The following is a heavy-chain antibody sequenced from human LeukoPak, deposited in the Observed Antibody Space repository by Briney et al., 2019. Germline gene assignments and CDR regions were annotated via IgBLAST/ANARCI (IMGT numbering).Heavy chain of an antibody. J-gene: IGHJ4*02. CDR3: ARVGTYYRSLDS. CDR1: GGSINDAS. V-gene: IGHV4-59*01. D-gene: IGHD3-10*01. CDR2: IYHSGGT. Sequence: PSETLSLTCTVSGGSINDASWNWIRKPPGQGLEWIGYIYHSGGTNYNPSLKSRVTISLDTSKNQFPLKLSSVTAADTAVYYCARVGTYYRSLDSWGQGTLVTVSS.